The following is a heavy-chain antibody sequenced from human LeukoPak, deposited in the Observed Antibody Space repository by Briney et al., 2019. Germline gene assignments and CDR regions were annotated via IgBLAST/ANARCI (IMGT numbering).Heavy chain of an antibody. CDR2: IRPDANDG. Sequence: GGSLRLSCAASGFTFSHYWMAWVRQAPGKGLEWVAIIRPDANDGSYVDSVKGRFTISRDNAKNSLYLQLNSLRAEDTAVYFCARADWGSIDYWGQGALVTVPS. D-gene: IGHD7-27*01. J-gene: IGHJ4*02. CDR1: GFTFSHYW. V-gene: IGHV3-7*01. CDR3: ARADWGSIDY.